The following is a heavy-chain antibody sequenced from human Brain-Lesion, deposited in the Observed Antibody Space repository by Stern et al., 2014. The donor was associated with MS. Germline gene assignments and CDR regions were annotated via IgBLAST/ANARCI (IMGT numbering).Heavy chain of an antibody. CDR2: MNPYSGNT. Sequence: QLVQSGAAVKKPGASGKVSCKASGYTFSSYDIPWVRQASGHGLEWMGWMNPYSGNTGYAQKFKGRVSMTSDPSISTVYMELTSLTSDDTAVYFCARAVRNQLLSEYWGQGTLVTVSS. D-gene: IGHD2-2*01. CDR3: ARAVRNQLLSEY. J-gene: IGHJ4*02. CDR1: GYTFSSYD. V-gene: IGHV1-8*01.